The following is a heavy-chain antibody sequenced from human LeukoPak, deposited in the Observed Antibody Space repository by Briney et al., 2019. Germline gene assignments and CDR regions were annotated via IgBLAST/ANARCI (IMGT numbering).Heavy chain of an antibody. CDR2: IYYSGST. CDR3: ARSTGYYYPMDV. D-gene: IGHD5/OR15-5a*01. CDR1: GGSVSSGCYY. J-gene: IGHJ6*02. Sequence: SETLSLTCTVSGGSVSSGCYYWSCIRQPPGKGLEWIGYIYYSGSTNYNPSLKSRVTMSVDTSKNQFSLKLSSVTAADTAVYYCARSTGYYYPMDVWGQGTTVTVSS. V-gene: IGHV4-61*01.